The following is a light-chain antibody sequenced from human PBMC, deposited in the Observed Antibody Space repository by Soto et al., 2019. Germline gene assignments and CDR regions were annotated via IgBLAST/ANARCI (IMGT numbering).Light chain of an antibody. CDR1: GSDVGGFNY. CDR2: EVS. CDR3: SSYTTSSAHYV. Sequence: QSVLTQPASVSGSPGQSITISCTGTGSDVGGFNYVSWYQHHPGKAPKLIIFEVSNRPSGVSSRFSGSKSGNPASLTISGLQAEDEADYFCSSYTTSSAHYVFGTGTKAT. V-gene: IGLV2-14*01. J-gene: IGLJ1*01.